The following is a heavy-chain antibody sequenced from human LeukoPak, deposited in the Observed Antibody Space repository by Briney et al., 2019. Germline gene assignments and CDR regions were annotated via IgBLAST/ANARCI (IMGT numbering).Heavy chain of an antibody. D-gene: IGHD3-10*02. CDR1: GFTFTTYW. CDR2: IKQDGSEQ. V-gene: IGHV3-7*01. CDR3: AELGITMIGGV. Sequence: PGGSLRLSCAASGFTFTTYWMGWVRQAPGKGLEWVANIKQDGSEQYYVDSVKGRFTISRDNAKNSLSLQMNSLRAEDTAVYYCAELGITMIGGVWGKGITVTISS. J-gene: IGHJ6*04.